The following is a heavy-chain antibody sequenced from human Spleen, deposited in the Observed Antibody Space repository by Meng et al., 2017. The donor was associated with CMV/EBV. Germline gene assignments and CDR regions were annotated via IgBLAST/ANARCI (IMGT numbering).Heavy chain of an antibody. Sequence: SETLSLTCTVSGGSISSYYWSWIRQHPGKGLEWIGYIYYSGSTNYNPSLKSRVTISVDTSENQFSLKLSSVTAADTAVYYCARVGTASSPECYFDYWGKGTLVTVSS. D-gene: IGHD7-27*01. V-gene: IGHV4-59*01. J-gene: IGHJ4*02. CDR3: ARVGTASSPECYFDY. CDR2: IYYSGST. CDR1: GGSISSYY.